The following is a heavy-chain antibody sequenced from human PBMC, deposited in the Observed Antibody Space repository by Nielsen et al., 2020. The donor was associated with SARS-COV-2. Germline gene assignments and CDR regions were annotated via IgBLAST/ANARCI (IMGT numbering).Heavy chain of an antibody. Sequence: ASVKVSCKASGYSFTTYAIHWARQAPGQRLEWMGWINADNGNTNYAQKLQGRVTMTTDTSTSTAYMELRSLRSDDTAVYYCARDPSNYYGSGSYYTVYYYYGMDVWGQGTTVTVSS. V-gene: IGHV1-18*01. CDR2: INADNGNT. CDR1: GYSFTTYA. D-gene: IGHD3-10*01. CDR3: ARDPSNYYGSGSYYTVYYYYGMDV. J-gene: IGHJ6*02.